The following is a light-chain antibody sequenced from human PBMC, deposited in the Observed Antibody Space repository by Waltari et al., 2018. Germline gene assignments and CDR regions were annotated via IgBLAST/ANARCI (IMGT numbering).Light chain of an antibody. CDR3: QQHNNFPYS. CDR2: SVS. V-gene: IGKV1-16*01. Sequence: DIQMTQSPSSLSASVGDRVTITCRANQDINNFLLWFQQRPGKAPKSLLYSVSHLHSGVPSRFSGSRSGPDFTLTISDLPPEDFATYYRQQHNNFPYSLGQGTRLEIK. J-gene: IGKJ2*03. CDR1: QDINNF.